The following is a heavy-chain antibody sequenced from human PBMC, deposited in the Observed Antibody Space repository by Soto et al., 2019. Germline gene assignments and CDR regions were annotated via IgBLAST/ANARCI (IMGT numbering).Heavy chain of an antibody. J-gene: IGHJ4*02. CDR2: MNPNSGNT. V-gene: IGHV1-8*01. D-gene: IGHD6-13*01. CDR3: AGEVGSRIDY. CDR1: GYTFTSYD. Sequence: QVQLVQSGAEVKKPGASVKVSCKASGYTFTSYDINWVRQDTGQGLKWMGWMNPNSGNTGYAQKFQGILTMTRTTSISTAYMELNSLRSEDTGMYNCAGEVGSRIDYWGQGTRVTVSS.